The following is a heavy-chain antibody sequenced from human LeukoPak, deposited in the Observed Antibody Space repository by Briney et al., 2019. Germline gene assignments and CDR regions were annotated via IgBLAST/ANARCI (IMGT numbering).Heavy chain of an antibody. CDR3: ARGGFKHYYYYMDV. CDR1: GYTFTGYY. V-gene: IGHV1-2*02. D-gene: IGHD2-15*01. J-gene: IGHJ6*03. CDR2: INPNSGGT. Sequence: GASVKVSCKASGYTFTGYYMHWVRQAPGQGLEWMGWINPNSGGTNYAQKFQGRVTVTRDTSISTAYMELSRLRSDDTAVYYCARGGFKHYYYYMDVWGKGTTVTVSS.